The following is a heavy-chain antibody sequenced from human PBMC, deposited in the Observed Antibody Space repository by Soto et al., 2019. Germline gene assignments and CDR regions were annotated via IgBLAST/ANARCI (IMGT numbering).Heavy chain of an antibody. J-gene: IGHJ4*02. D-gene: IGHD2-15*01. V-gene: IGHV4-30-2*01. CDR2: IYHSGST. CDR3: ARGQVVAAQH. Sequence: QLQLQESGSGLVKPSQTLSLTCAVSGGSISSGGYSWSWIRQPPGKGLEWIGYIYHSGSTYYNPSLKSRITISVDSSKNQFSPNLSSVTAADTAVYYCARGQVVAAQHWGQGTLVTVSS. CDR1: GGSISSGGYS.